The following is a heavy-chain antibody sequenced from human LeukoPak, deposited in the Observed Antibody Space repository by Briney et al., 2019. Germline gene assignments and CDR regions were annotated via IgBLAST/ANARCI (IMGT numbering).Heavy chain of an antibody. CDR1: GFTFSSYA. D-gene: IGHD3-10*01. J-gene: IGHJ4*02. CDR2: ISYDGSNK. CDR3: AKVNYYASGPKEFDY. V-gene: IGHV3-30*04. Sequence: PGRSLRLSCDASGFTFSSYAIHWVRQAPGKGLEWVAVISYDGSNKYYADSVKGRFTISRDNSHNTLYLQMNSLRAEDSAVYYCAKVNYYASGPKEFDYWGQGTLVTVSS.